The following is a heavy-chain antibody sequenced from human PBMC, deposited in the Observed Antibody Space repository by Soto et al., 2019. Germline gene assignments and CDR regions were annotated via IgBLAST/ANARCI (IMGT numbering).Heavy chain of an antibody. J-gene: IGHJ5*02. CDR3: ARDRSGYYWFDP. CDR1: GDSLSSGGYY. V-gene: IGHV4-31*03. CDR2: IYSSGTT. Sequence: QVQLQESGPGLVKPSQTLSLTCTVSGDSLSSGGYYWNWIRQHPGKGLEWIGYIYSSGTTYYNPSLKSRVSFSVDTSKNQFSLKLNSVTAADTAVYYCARDRSGYYWFDPLGQGTLVTVSS. D-gene: IGHD3-3*01.